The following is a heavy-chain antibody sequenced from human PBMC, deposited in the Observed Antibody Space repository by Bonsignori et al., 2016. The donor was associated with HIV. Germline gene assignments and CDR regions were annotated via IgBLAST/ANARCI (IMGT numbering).Heavy chain of an antibody. J-gene: IGHJ4*01. CDR1: GGTFSGYT. V-gene: IGHV1-69*02. Sequence: QVQLVQSGAEVRKPGSSVRVSCEASGGTFSGYTVNWVRQAPGRGLEWMGRIIPALRLTYYTQHFQDRVTITADTSATTSYMDLSSLRSDDTAIYYCAEGPILPTPFHFD. CDR2: IIPALRLT. CDR3: AEGPILPTPFHFD. D-gene: IGHD1-26*01.